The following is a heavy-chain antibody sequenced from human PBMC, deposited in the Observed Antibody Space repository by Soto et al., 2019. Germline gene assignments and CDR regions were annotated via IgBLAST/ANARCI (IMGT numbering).Heavy chain of an antibody. Sequence: LRLSCAASGFTFNNYGMHWVRQAPGKGLEWVAVIWYDGSHESYADSVKGRFTISRDNSKNTLYLQMNSLRAEDTAVYYCARDRYSYDSRAYQGVDWYFDLWGRGTLVTVSS. CDR3: ARDRYSYDSRAYQGVDWYFDL. CDR1: GFTFNNYG. J-gene: IGHJ2*01. V-gene: IGHV3-33*01. D-gene: IGHD3-22*01. CDR2: IWYDGSHE.